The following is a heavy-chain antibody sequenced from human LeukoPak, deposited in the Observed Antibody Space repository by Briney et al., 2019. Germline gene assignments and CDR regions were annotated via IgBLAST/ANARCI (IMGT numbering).Heavy chain of an antibody. Sequence: SETLSLTCTVSGDSINSYYWGWIRQPPGKGLEWIGYFYHSGTANHNPSLKSRVTISLDTSKNQFSLRLSSVTAADTAVYYCARGSRYKNNYDYYAMDVWGQRTTVTVSS. CDR2: FYHSGTA. D-gene: IGHD1-1*01. J-gene: IGHJ6*02. V-gene: IGHV4-59*01. CDR3: ARGSRYKNNYDYYAMDV. CDR1: GDSINSYY.